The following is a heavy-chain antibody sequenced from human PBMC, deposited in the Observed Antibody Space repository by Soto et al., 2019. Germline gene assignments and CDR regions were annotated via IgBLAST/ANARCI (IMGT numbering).Heavy chain of an antibody. CDR2: IYHSGST. Sequence: PSETLSLTCAVSGGSISSGGYSWSWIRQPPGKGLEWIGYIYHSGSTYYNPSLKSRVTISVDRSKNQFSLKLSSVTAADTAVYYCARGGYYGSGSYWALAWFAPWGQGTLVTAPQ. J-gene: IGHJ5*02. CDR3: ARGGYYGSGSYWALAWFAP. CDR1: GGSISSGGYS. D-gene: IGHD3-10*01. V-gene: IGHV4-30-2*01.